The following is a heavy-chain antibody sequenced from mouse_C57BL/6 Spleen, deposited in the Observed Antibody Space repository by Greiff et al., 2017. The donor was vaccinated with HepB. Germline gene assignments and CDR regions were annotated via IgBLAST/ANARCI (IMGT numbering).Heavy chain of an antibody. Sequence: VQLQESGAELVKPGASVKISCKASGYAFSSYWMNWVKQRPGKGLEWIGQIYPGDGDTNYNGKFKGKATLTADKSSSTAYMQLSSLTSEDSAVYFCTRGDYEAWFAYWGQGTLVTVSA. D-gene: IGHD2-4*01. CDR3: TRGDYEAWFAY. V-gene: IGHV1-80*01. CDR1: GYAFSSYW. CDR2: IYPGDGDT. J-gene: IGHJ3*01.